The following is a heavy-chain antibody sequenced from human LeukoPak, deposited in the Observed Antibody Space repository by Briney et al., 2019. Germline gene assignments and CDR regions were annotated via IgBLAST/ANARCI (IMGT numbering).Heavy chain of an antibody. D-gene: IGHD3-22*01. CDR3: ARDPTYYYDSSGYPLDY. J-gene: IGHJ4*02. V-gene: IGHV3-11*05. CDR2: ISSSSSYT. CDR1: GFTFSDYY. Sequence: GGSLRLSCAASGFTFSDYYMSWIRQAPGKGREWVSYISSSSSYTNYADSVKGRFTISRDNAKNSLYLQMNSLRAEDTAVYYCARDPTYYYDSSGYPLDYWGQGTLVTVSS.